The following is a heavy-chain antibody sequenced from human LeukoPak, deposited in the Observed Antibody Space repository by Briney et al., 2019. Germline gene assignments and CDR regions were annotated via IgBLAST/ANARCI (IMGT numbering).Heavy chain of an antibody. CDR3: ARAPTYCTNGVCRRYFDL. Sequence: GGSLRHSCAASGFTFSSYWMSWVRQAPGKGLEWVANIKQDGSDNYYVDSVKGRFTISRDNAKNSLYLQMNSLRAEDTAVYYCARAPTYCTNGVCRRYFDLWGRGTLVTVSS. D-gene: IGHD2-8*01. V-gene: IGHV3-7*01. CDR2: IKQDGSDN. CDR1: GFTFSSYW. J-gene: IGHJ2*01.